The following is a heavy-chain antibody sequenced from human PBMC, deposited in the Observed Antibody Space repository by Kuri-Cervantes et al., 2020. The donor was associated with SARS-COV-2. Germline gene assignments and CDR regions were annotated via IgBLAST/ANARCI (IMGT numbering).Heavy chain of an antibody. J-gene: IGHJ5*02. Sequence: SGPTLVKPTQTLTLTCTFSGSSLSTSGMCVSWIRQPPGKALEWLARIDWDDDKYYSTSLKTRLTISKDTSKNQVVLTMTNMDPVDTATYYCARIRFLEWLFVDNWFDPWGQGTLVTVSS. V-gene: IGHV2-70*11. CDR2: IDWDDDK. CDR3: ARIRFLEWLFVDNWFDP. D-gene: IGHD3-3*01. CDR1: GSSLSTSGMC.